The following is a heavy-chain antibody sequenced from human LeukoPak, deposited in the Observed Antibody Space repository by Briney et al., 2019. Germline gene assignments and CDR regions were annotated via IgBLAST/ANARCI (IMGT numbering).Heavy chain of an antibody. CDR2: INHSGST. Sequence: PSETLSLTCAVYGGSFSGYYWSWIRQPPGKGLEWIGEINHSGSTNYNPSLKSRVTISIDTSENQFSLRLTSVTAADTAVYYCARSTGVWFHPWGQGTLVTVSS. CDR1: GGSFSGYY. J-gene: IGHJ5*02. CDR3: ARSTGVWFHP. D-gene: IGHD1-1*01. V-gene: IGHV4-34*01.